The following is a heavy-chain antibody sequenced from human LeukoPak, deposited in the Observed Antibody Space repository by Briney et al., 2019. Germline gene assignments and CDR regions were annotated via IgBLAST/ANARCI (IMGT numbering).Heavy chain of an antibody. CDR2: INHSGST. Sequence: PSETLSLTCAVYGGSFSGYYWSWIRQPPGKGLEWIGEINHSGSTNYNPSLKSRVTISVDTSKNQFSLKLSSVTAADTAGYYCARGGYYGDYLFGYWGQGTLVTVSS. V-gene: IGHV4-34*01. CDR1: GGSFSGYY. D-gene: IGHD4-17*01. CDR3: ARGGYYGDYLFGY. J-gene: IGHJ4*02.